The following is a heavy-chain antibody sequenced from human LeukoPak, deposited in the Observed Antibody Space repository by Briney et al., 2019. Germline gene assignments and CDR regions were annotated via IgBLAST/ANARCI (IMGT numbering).Heavy chain of an antibody. CDR1: GFTFSSYA. J-gene: IGHJ4*02. CDR3: ARPYDSSGYYLDY. Sequence: GGSLRLSCAASGFTFSSYAMHWVRQAPGKGLEWVAVISYDGSNKYYADSVKGRFTISRDNSKNTLYLQMNSLRAEDTAVYYCARPYDSSGYYLDYWGQGTLVTVSS. D-gene: IGHD3-22*01. CDR2: ISYDGSNK. V-gene: IGHV3-30-3*01.